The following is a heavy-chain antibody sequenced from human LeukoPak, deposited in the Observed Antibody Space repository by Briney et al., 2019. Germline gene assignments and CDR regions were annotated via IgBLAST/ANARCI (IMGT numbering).Heavy chain of an antibody. D-gene: IGHD6-13*01. Sequence: PGGSLRLSCAATGFIYKSYGMHGVRQAPGKGLEGVSVIYYDGTNKYYADSVKGRFTISRDNSKNTLYLEVHSLSGEDTAVYYCAKSTIAAVGKDYYYAMDAWGQGTTVTVSS. V-gene: IGHV3-30*18. CDR3: AKSTIAAVGKDYYYAMDA. CDR1: GFIYKSYG. J-gene: IGHJ6*01. CDR2: IYYDGTNK.